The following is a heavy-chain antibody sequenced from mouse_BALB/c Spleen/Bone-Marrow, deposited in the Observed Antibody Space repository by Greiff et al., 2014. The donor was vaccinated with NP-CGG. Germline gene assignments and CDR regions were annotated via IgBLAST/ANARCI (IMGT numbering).Heavy chain of an antibody. CDR3: ARPPYYYGSSYDAMDY. CDR1: GYTFTSYW. D-gene: IGHD1-1*01. J-gene: IGHJ4*01. V-gene: IGHV1-7*01. CDR2: INPSTGYT. Sequence: QVQLQQSGAELAKPGASVKMSCKASGYTFTSYWMHWVKQRPGQGLEWIGYINPSTGYTVYNQKFKDKATLTADKSSSTAYMQLSSLTSEDSAVYYCARPPYYYGSSYDAMDYWGQGTSVTVSS.